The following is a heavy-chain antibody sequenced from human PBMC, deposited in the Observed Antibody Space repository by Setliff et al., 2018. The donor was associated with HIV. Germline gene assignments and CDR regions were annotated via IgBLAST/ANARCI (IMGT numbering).Heavy chain of an antibody. CDR3: ARDDEMGTVTEHYYYGIGV. CDR2: INPNNGGT. Sequence: ASVKVSCKASGYTFTGYYVHWVRQAPGQGLEWMGWINPNNGGTNYAQKFQGRVTMTRDTSISTAYMELNRLRSDDTAVYYCARDDEMGTVTEHYYYGIGVWGQGTTVTVSS. CDR1: GYTFTGYY. J-gene: IGHJ6*02. D-gene: IGHD4-4*01. V-gene: IGHV1-2*02.